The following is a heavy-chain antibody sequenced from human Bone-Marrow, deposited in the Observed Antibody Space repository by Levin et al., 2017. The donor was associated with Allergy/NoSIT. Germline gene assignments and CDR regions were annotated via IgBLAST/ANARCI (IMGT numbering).Heavy chain of an antibody. Sequence: GASVKVSCKASGYTFTNYYMHWVRQAPGQGLEWMGRINPKTGGRRYAEQFQDRVTMTRDTSIRTTYMELSSLTSDDTAVYYCVRGDDLFKYYYYALDVWGQGTTVTVSS. J-gene: IGHJ6*02. CDR1: GYTFTNYY. D-gene: IGHD2-21*01. CDR3: VRGDDLFKYYYYALDV. CDR2: INPKTGGR. V-gene: IGHV1-2*06.